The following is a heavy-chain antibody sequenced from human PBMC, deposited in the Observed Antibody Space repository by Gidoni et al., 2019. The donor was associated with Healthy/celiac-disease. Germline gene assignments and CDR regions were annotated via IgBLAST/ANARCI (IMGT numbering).Heavy chain of an antibody. Sequence: QVQLQQWGAGLLNPSETLFLTCAVYDGSFSGYYWSWIRQPPGQGLEWIGEINHSRSTTYNPSLKSRVTISVDTSKNQFSLKLSSVTAADTAVYYCARERPLIRLEWLPRGYYYYYGMDVWGQGTTVTVSS. D-gene: IGHD3-3*01. J-gene: IGHJ6*02. CDR2: INHSRST. CDR3: ARERPLIRLEWLPRGYYYYYGMDV. V-gene: IGHV4-34*01. CDR1: DGSFSGYY.